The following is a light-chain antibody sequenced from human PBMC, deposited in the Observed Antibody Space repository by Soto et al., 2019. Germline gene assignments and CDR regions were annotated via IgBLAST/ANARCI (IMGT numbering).Light chain of an antibody. CDR3: QQYGDSPFT. V-gene: IGKV3-20*01. CDR1: QIVTINS. J-gene: IGKJ3*01. CDR2: AAS. Sequence: EVVLTQSPGTLSLSPGERATLSCRASQIVTINSLAWYQQKPGQPPRLLIYAASTRASAIPDKFSGSGSGTDFTLTISRLQPEDFALYYCQQYGDSPFTFGPGTRVDVK.